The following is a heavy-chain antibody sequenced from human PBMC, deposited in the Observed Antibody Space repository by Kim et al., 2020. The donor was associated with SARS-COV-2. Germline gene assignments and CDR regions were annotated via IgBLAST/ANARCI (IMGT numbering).Heavy chain of an antibody. D-gene: IGHD6-6*01. CDR2: INHSGST. Sequence: SETLSLTCAVYGGSFSGYYWSWIRQPPGKGLEWIGEINHSGSTNYNPSLKSRVTISVDTSKNQFSLKLSSVTAADTAVYYCARFQLAATTTTTYHYYYG. CDR3: ARFQLAATTTTTYHYYYG. J-gene: IGHJ6*01. CDR1: GGSFSGYY. V-gene: IGHV4-34*01.